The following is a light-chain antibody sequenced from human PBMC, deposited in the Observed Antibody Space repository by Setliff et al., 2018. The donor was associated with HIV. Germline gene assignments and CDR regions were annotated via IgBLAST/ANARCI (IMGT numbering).Light chain of an antibody. CDR2: DVS. V-gene: IGLV2-14*03. CDR3: SSYTASSTLV. CDR1: SSDVGGYNY. J-gene: IGLJ3*02. Sequence: QSALTQPASVSGSPGQSITIPCTGSSSDVGGYNYVSWYQQHPGKAPKLMIYDVSQRPSGVSDRFSGSKSGITASLTISGLQPEDESDYYCSSYTASSTLVFGGGTKVTVL.